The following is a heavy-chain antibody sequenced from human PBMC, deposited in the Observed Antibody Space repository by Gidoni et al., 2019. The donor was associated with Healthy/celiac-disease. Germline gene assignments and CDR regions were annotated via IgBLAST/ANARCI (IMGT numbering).Heavy chain of an antibody. D-gene: IGHD6-13*01. Sequence: QLQLQESGSGLVKPSQTLSLPCAVSGGSISSGGYSWSWIRQPPGKGLEWIGYIYHSGSTYYNPSLKSRVTISVDRSKNQFSLKLSSVTAADTAVYYCATATDNIAAAGAGWFDPWGQGTLVTVSS. CDR2: IYHSGST. CDR1: GGSISSGGYS. CDR3: ATATDNIAAAGAGWFDP. V-gene: IGHV4-30-2*01. J-gene: IGHJ5*02.